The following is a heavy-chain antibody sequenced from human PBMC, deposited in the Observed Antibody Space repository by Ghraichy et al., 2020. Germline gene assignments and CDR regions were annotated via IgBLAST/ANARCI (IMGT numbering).Heavy chain of an antibody. CDR2: ITSSSTI. V-gene: IGHV3-48*02. CDR3: ARVQFPRGSGVPAASDY. D-gene: IGHD3-10*01. Sequence: GGSLRLSCAASGFTFSTYSMNWVRQAPGKGLEWVSYITSSSTIYYADSVKGRFTISRDNAKNSLYLQMNNLRDDDTAVYYCARVQFPRGSGVPAASDYWGQGTLVTVSS. J-gene: IGHJ4*02. CDR1: GFTFSTYS.